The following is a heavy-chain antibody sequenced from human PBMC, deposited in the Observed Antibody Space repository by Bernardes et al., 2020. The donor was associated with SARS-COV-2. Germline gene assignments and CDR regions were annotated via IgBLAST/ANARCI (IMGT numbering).Heavy chain of an antibody. CDR2: ISYDGSNK. Sequence: GGSLRLSCAASGFTFSSYAMHWVRQAPGKGLEWVAVISYDGSNKYYADSVTGRFTISRDNSKNTLYLQMNSLRAEDTAVYYCARVEGDLWSGYYPLSGMDVWGQGATVTVSS. D-gene: IGHD3-3*01. CDR3: ARVEGDLWSGYYPLSGMDV. J-gene: IGHJ6*02. V-gene: IGHV3-30-3*01. CDR1: GFTFSSYA.